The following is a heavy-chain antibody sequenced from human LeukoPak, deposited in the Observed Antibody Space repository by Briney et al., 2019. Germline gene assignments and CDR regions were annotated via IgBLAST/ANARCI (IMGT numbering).Heavy chain of an antibody. CDR2: INPSGGST. V-gene: IGHV1-46*01. D-gene: IGHD3-22*01. Sequence: ASVQVSCKASGYIFTSYYMHWVRQAPGQGLEWMGIINPSGGSTSYAQKFQGRVTMTRDTSTSTVYMELSSLRSEDTAVYYCARDRGYYYDSSGYYDYWGQGTLVTVSS. CDR1: GYIFTSYY. CDR3: ARDRGYYYDSSGYYDY. J-gene: IGHJ4*02.